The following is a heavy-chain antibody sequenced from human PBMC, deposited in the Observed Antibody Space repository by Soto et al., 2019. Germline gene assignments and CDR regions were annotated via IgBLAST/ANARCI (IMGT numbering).Heavy chain of an antibody. CDR3: ASPITISNAFDI. CDR2: INSDGSST. CDR1: GFTLCSYW. D-gene: IGHD3-9*01. Sequence: GGSMRLACAASGFTLCSYWMHRVRQAPGKGLVWVSRINSDGSSTSYADSVKGRFTISRDNAKNTLYLQMNSLRAEDTAVYYCASPITISNAFDIWGQGTMVTVSS. J-gene: IGHJ3*02. V-gene: IGHV3-74*01.